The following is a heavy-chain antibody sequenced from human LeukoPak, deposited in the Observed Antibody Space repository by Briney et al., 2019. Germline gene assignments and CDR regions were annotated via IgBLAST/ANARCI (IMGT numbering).Heavy chain of an antibody. CDR2: IRSKAYGGTT. Sequence: GGSLRLSCTASGFTFGDYAMRWFRQAPGKGLEWVGFIRSKAYGGTTEYAASVKGRFTISRDDSKSIAYLQMNSLKTEDTAVYYCTSARNPYYYDSSQEPPDAFDIWGQGTMVTVSS. V-gene: IGHV3-49*03. CDR3: TSARNPYYYDSSQEPPDAFDI. D-gene: IGHD3-22*01. J-gene: IGHJ3*02. CDR1: GFTFGDYA.